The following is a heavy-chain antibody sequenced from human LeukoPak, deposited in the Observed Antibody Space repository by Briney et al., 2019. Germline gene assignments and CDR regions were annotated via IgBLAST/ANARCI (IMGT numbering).Heavy chain of an antibody. CDR2: IYSGGST. CDR3: AKEYYYDPIALFDY. Sequence: GGSLRLSCAASGFTVSSSHMSWVRQAPGKGLEWVSVIYSGGSTYYADSVKGRFTISRDNSKNTLYLQMNSLRAEDTAVYYCAKEYYYDPIALFDYWGQGTLVTVSS. J-gene: IGHJ4*02. V-gene: IGHV3-53*01. D-gene: IGHD3-22*01. CDR1: GFTVSSSH.